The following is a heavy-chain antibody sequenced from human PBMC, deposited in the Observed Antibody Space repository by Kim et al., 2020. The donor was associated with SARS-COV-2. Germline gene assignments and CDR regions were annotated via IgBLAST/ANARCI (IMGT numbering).Heavy chain of an antibody. CDR2: NK. V-gene: IGHV3-30*02. CDR3: AKGEGYCLDY. D-gene: IGHD1-26*01. J-gene: IGHJ4*02. Sequence: NKYYADSVKGRFTISRDNSKNTLYLQMNSLRAEDTAVYYCAKGEGYCLDYWGQGTLVTVSS.